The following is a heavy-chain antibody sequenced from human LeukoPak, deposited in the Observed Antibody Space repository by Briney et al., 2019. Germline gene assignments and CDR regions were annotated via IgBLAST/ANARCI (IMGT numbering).Heavy chain of an antibody. D-gene: IGHD6-19*01. V-gene: IGHV3-23*01. CDR1: GFTFNSYA. CDR3: AKVKREWLASYYFDY. J-gene: IGHJ4*02. Sequence: GGSLRLSCAASGFTFNSYAMSWVRQAPWERLQWVSGISDSGGNTYYADSVRGRFTISRDNSKNTLYLQMNSLRAEDTAVYYCAKVKREWLASYYFDYWGQGTLVTVSS. CDR2: ISDSGGNT.